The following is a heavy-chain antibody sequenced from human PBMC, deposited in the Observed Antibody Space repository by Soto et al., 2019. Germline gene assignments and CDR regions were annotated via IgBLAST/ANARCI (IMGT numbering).Heavy chain of an antibody. CDR2: ISYDGNDK. Sequence: QVQLVESGGGVAQPGRSLRLPCAASGFTFSSYGMHWVRQAPGKGLEWVAVISYDGNDKYYADSVKGRFTISRDNSKNTLYLQMNNLRVEDTAVHYCAASGGYGGRFDYWGQGTLVTVSS. V-gene: IGHV3-30*03. J-gene: IGHJ4*02. CDR1: GFTFSSYG. D-gene: IGHD3-16*01. CDR3: AASGGYGGRFDY.